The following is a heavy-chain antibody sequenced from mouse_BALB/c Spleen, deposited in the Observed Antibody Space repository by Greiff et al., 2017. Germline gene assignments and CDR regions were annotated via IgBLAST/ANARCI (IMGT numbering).Heavy chain of an antibody. D-gene: IGHD1-1*01. CDR1: GYTFTSYN. Sequence: QVQLQQPGAELVKPGASVKMSCKASGYTFTSYNMHWVKQTPGQGLEWIGAIYPGNGDTSYNQKFKGKATLTADKSSSTAYMQLSSLTSEDSAVYYCAMSGSSSWYFDVWGAGTTVTVSS. V-gene: IGHV1-12*01. CDR2: IYPGNGDT. CDR3: AMSGSSSWYFDV. J-gene: IGHJ1*01.